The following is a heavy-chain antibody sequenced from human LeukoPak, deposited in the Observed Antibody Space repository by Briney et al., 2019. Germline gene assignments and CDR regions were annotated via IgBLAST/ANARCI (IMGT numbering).Heavy chain of an antibody. Sequence: SETLSLTCTVSGGSISGYYWSWIRQPPGKGLEWIGYIYYSGSGSTNYNPSLKSRVTISVDTSKNQSSLKLSSVTAADTAVYYCARRGGHAGSFDYWGQGTLVTISS. CDR1: GGSISGYY. CDR2: IYYSGSGST. J-gene: IGHJ4*02. V-gene: IGHV4-59*12. D-gene: IGHD2-15*01. CDR3: ARRGGHAGSFDY.